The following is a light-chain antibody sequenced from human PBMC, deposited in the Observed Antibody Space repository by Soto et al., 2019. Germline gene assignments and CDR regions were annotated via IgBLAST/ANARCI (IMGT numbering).Light chain of an antibody. CDR2: KAS. CDR3: QHYNSYSEA. Sequence: DTQLTQSPSTLSASVGDRVTITCRASQTISSWLALYQQKPGKAPKLLIYKASTLKSGVPSRFSGSGSGTEFGLLMSSVQPDDFATYYCQHYNSYSEAFGQGTKVDIK. J-gene: IGKJ1*01. CDR1: QTISSW. V-gene: IGKV1-5*03.